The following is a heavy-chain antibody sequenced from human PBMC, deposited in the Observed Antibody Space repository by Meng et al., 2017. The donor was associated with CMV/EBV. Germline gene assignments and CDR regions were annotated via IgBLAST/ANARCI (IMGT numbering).Heavy chain of an antibody. Sequence: SLRPSCAASGFTFDDYAMHWVRQAPGKGLEWVSGISWNSGSIGYADSVKGRFTISRDNAKNSLYLQMNSLRAEDTALYYCAKDIGQLQITEYYVDYWGQGTLVTVSS. V-gene: IGHV3-9*01. CDR2: ISWNSGSI. J-gene: IGHJ4*02. CDR3: AKDIGQLQITEYYVDY. D-gene: IGHD1-14*01. CDR1: GFTFDDYA.